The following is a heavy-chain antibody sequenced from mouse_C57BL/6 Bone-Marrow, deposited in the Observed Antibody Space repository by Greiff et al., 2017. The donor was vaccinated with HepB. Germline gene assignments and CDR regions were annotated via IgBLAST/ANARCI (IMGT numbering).Heavy chain of an antibody. V-gene: IGHV5-17*01. J-gene: IGHJ4*01. CDR1: GFTFSDYG. D-gene: IGHD1-1*01. CDR2: ISSGSSTI. Sequence: EVKLMESGGGLVKPGGSLKLSCAASGFTFSDYGMHWVRQAPEKGLEWVAYISSGSSTIYYADTVKGRFTISRDNAKNTLFLQMTSLRSEDTAMYYCARQDYGSRGYYAMDYWGQGTSVTVSS. CDR3: ARQDYGSRGYYAMDY.